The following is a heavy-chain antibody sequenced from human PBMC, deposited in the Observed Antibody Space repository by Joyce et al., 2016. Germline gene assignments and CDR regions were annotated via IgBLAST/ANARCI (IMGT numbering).Heavy chain of an antibody. V-gene: IGHV4-39*01. CDR3: ARPLQNVGFDA. Sequence: QVQLQESGPGLVQPSGTLSLTCTVSGVAISRHSYYWGWVRQSPGRGLEWIGSIYYSGATYYNPSLKSRVTISLDTSKNQFSLELRSVTADSALYYCARPLQNVGFDAWGQGTLVTVSS. J-gene: IGHJ5*02. CDR2: IYYSGAT. D-gene: IGHD2/OR15-2a*01. CDR1: GVAISRHSYY.